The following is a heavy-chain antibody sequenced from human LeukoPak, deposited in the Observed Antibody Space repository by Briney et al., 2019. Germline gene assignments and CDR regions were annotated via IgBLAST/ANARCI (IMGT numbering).Heavy chain of an antibody. J-gene: IGHJ5*02. CDR1: GGSISSHTYS. CDR2: LSYSAHT. D-gene: IGHD3-10*01. V-gene: IGHV4-39*01. CDR3: ARHKGPHIIRGVLRNNWFDP. Sequence: SETLSLTCTVSGGSISSHTYSWGWIRQPPGKGLEWIGTLSYSAHTFYSSSLKSRVTISGDTSKNQFSLILTSVTAADTAVYYCARHKGPHIIRGVLRNNWFDPWGQGTLVTVSS.